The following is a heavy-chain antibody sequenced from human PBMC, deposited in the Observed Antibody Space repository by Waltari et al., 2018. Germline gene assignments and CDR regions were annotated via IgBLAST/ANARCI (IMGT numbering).Heavy chain of an antibody. CDR1: GGSIRSYD. CDR3: ARDGVAAAGFYYYGMDV. D-gene: IGHD6-13*01. V-gene: IGHV4-59*01. CDR2: IEYSGST. Sequence: QVQLQASGPGLVKPSETLSLTCPVSGGSIRSYDWSWIRQHTGKGLEWIGYIEYSGSTNYNPSLKSRVTISVDTSKNQFSRKLSSVTAADTAVYYCARDGVAAAGFYYYGMDVWGQGTTVTVSS. J-gene: IGHJ6*02.